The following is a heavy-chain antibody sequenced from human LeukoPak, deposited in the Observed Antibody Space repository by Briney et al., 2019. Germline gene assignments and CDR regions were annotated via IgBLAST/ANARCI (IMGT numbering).Heavy chain of an antibody. V-gene: IGHV1-18*01. CDR2: ISAYIGNT. D-gene: IGHD2-2*01. J-gene: IGHJ4*02. CDR3: ARAWDCSSSTRYVYFDY. CDR1: GYIFTTYG. Sequence: GASVSLSRKTSGYIFTTYGIGWVRQAPGQGLEWMGWISAYIGNTNYAQKLQGRVTMTTDTSTNTAYMDLRSLTSDDTAVYYCARAWDCSSSTRYVYFDYWGQGPLVTVSS.